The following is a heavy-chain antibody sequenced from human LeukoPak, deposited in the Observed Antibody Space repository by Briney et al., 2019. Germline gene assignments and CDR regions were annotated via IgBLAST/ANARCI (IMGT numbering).Heavy chain of an antibody. CDR3: ARDQGYSSSWYPRSANWFDP. Sequence: SETLSLTCTVSGGSISSYYWSWIRQPAGKGLEWIGRIYTSGSTNYNPSLKSRVTMSVDTSKNQFPLKLSSVTAADTAVYYCARDQGYSSSWYPRSANWFDPWGQGTLVTVSS. CDR1: GGSISSYY. V-gene: IGHV4-4*07. D-gene: IGHD6-13*01. J-gene: IGHJ5*02. CDR2: IYTSGST.